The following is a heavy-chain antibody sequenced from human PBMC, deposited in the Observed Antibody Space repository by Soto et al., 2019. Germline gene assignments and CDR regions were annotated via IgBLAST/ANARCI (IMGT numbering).Heavy chain of an antibody. CDR1: GYTFSSYG. J-gene: IGHJ3*02. CDR2: ISAYNGNT. D-gene: IGHD2-15*01. Sequence: GGSVKVSCKASGYTFSSYGISWGRQAPGQGLEWMGWISAYNGNTNYAQKLQGRVTMTTDTSTSTAYMELRSLRSDDTAVYYCAMIAEYCSGGSCFEAFDIWGQGTMVTVSS. V-gene: IGHV1-18*01. CDR3: AMIAEYCSGGSCFEAFDI.